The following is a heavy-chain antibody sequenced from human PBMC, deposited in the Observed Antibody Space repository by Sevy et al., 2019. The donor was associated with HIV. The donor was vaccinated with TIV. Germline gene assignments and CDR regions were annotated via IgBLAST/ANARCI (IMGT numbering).Heavy chain of an antibody. J-gene: IGHJ6*02. V-gene: IGHV3-23*01. CDR1: GFTFSSYA. CDR2: ISGSGGST. D-gene: IGHD3-3*01. Sequence: GGSLRLSCAASGFTFSSYAMSWVRQAPGKGLEWVSAISGSGGSTYYADSVKGRFTISRDHSKITLYLQMNSLRAEDTAVYYCAKDRGNDFWSGYKQGMDVWGQGTTVTVSS. CDR3: AKDRGNDFWSGYKQGMDV.